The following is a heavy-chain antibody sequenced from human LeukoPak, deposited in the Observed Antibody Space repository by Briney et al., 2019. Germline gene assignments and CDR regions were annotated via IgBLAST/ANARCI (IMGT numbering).Heavy chain of an antibody. CDR3: AKDPYGDYVRYFDY. CDR1: GFTFRSYA. V-gene: IGHV3-23*01. CDR2: ISGSGGGT. J-gene: IGHJ4*02. D-gene: IGHD4-17*01. Sequence: GGSLRLSCAASGFTFRSYAMNWVRQAPGKGLEWVSGISGSGGGTYYADSVKGRFTISRDNSKNTLYLQMDSLRAEDTAVYYCAKDPYGDYVRYFDYWGQGTLVTVSS.